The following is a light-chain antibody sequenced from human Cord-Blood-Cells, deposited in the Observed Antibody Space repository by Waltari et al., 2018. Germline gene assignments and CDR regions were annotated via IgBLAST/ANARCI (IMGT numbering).Light chain of an antibody. Sequence: DIVMTQSPLPLPVTPGEPASISCRSSQSLLHSNGYNYSDWYLQKPGQAPQLLIYLGSNRASGVPDRFSGSGSGTDFTLKISRVEAEDVGVYYCMQALQTPLFGGGTKVEIK. J-gene: IGKJ4*01. CDR1: QSLLHSNGYNY. CDR3: MQALQTPL. V-gene: IGKV2-28*01. CDR2: LGS.